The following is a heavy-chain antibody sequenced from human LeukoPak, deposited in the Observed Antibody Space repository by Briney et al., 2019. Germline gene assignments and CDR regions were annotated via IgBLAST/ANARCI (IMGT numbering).Heavy chain of an antibody. CDR2: ISYDGSNK. J-gene: IGHJ4*02. D-gene: IGHD2-21*02. CDR3: ARAHVVVTATFDY. CDR1: GFPFSSYA. V-gene: IGHV3-30-3*01. Sequence: GGSLRLSCAASGFPFSSYAMHWVRQAPGKGLEWVAVISYDGSNKYYADSVKGRFTISRDNSKNTLYLQMNSLRAEDTAVYYCARAHVVVTATFDYWGQGTLVTVSS.